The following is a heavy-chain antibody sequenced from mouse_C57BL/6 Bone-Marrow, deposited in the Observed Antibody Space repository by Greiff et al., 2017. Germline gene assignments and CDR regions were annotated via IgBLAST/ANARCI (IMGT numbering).Heavy chain of an antibody. CDR3: AREKYY. J-gene: IGHJ2*01. V-gene: IGHV1-26*01. CDR1: GYTFTDYY. CDR2: INPNNGGT. Sequence: EVQLQQSGPELVKPGASVKISCKASGYTFTDYYMNWVKQSHGKSLEWIGDINPNNGGTSYNQKFKGKATLTVDKSSSTAYMELRSLTSEDSAVYYCAREKYYWGQGTTLTVSS.